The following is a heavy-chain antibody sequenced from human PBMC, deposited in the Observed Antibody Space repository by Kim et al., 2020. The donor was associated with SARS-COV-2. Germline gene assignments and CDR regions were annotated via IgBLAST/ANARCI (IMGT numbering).Heavy chain of an antibody. CDR3: ATSLYSSSWYPRFGY. CDR1: GYTFTSYG. CDR2: ISAYNGNT. V-gene: IGHV1-18*01. Sequence: ASVKVSCKASGYTFTSYGISWVRQAPGQGLEWMGWISAYNGNTNYAQKLQGRVTMTTDTSTSTAYMELRSLRSDDTAVYYCATSLYSSSWYPRFGYWGQGTLVTVSS. D-gene: IGHD6-13*01. J-gene: IGHJ4*02.